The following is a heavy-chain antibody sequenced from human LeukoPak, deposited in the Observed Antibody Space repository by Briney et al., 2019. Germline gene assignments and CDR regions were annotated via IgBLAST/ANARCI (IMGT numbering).Heavy chain of an antibody. CDR3: AKHDSGTRTQIDY. D-gene: IGHD1-26*01. CDR2: IYSGGST. V-gene: IGHV3-66*04. CDR1: GFTVSSNY. Sequence: PGGSLRLSCAASGFTVSSNYMSWVRQAPGKGLEWVSVIYSGGSTYYADSVKGRFTISRDNSKNTLYVQMNGLRAEDTAVYYCAKHDSGTRTQIDYWGQGTLVTVSS. J-gene: IGHJ4*02.